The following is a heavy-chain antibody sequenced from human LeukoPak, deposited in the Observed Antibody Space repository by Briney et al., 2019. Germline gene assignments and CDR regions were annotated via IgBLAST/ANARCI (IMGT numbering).Heavy chain of an antibody. CDR2: ISAYNGNT. CDR3: ARYSSSWYGNDY. Sequence: ASVKVSCKASRYTFTSYGISWVRQAPGQGLEWMGWISAYNGNTNYAQKLQGRVTMTTDTSTSTAYMELRGLRSDDTAVYYCARYSSSWYGNDYWGQGTLVTVSS. V-gene: IGHV1-18*01. CDR1: RYTFTSYG. J-gene: IGHJ4*02. D-gene: IGHD6-13*01.